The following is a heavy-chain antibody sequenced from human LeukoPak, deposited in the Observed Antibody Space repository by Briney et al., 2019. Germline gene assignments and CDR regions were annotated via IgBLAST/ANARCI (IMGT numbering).Heavy chain of an antibody. CDR1: GFTFSSYA. V-gene: IGHV3-23*01. Sequence: TGGSLRLSCAASGFTFSSYAMSWVRQAPGKGLEWVSAISGSGGSTYYADSVKGRFTISRDNGKNSLYLQLDSLRADDTAFYYCARGHDSSAFHALDSWGHGTLVTVSS. J-gene: IGHJ5*01. CDR3: ARGHDSSAFHALDS. CDR2: ISGSGGST. D-gene: IGHD3-22*01.